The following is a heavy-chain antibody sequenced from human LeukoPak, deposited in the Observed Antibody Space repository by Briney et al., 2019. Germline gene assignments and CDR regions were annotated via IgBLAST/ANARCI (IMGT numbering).Heavy chain of an antibody. J-gene: IGHJ6*03. D-gene: IGHD6-19*01. CDR1: GVSISSGSYY. Sequence: SQTLSLTCTVSGVSISSGSYYWSWIRQPPGKGLEWIGYIYYSGSTNYNPSLKSRVTISVDTSKNHFSLKLSSVTTADTAVYYCARSLAVAGYYYNFYMDVWGKGTTVTVSS. CDR2: IYYSGST. CDR3: ARSLAVAGYYYNFYMDV. V-gene: IGHV4-61*03.